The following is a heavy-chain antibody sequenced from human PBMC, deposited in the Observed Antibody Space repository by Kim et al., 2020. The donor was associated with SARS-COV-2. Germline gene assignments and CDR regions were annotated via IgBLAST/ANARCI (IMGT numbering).Heavy chain of an antibody. CDR3: ARFVPSSGWEAAHRWFEP. Sequence: SETLSLTCTVSGGSISSSSYYWGWIRQPPGKGLEWIGSIYYSGITYYNPSLKSRVTISVDTSKNQFSLKLGSVTAADTAVYYCARFVPSSGWEAAHRWFEPWGQGTLVTVSS. CDR1: GGSISSSSYY. V-gene: IGHV4-39*07. D-gene: IGHD6-19*01. J-gene: IGHJ5*02. CDR2: IYYSGIT.